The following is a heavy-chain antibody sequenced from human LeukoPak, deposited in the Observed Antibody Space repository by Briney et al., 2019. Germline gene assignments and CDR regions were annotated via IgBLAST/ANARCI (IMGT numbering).Heavy chain of an antibody. D-gene: IGHD6-13*01. CDR3: ASHIAAAGEAFDY. J-gene: IGHJ4*02. CDR2: IYYSGST. CDR1: GGSISSSSYY. Sequence: SETLSLTCTVSGGSISSSSYYWGWIRQPPGKGLEWIGSIYYSGSTYYNPSLKSRVTVSVDTSKNQFSLKLSSVTAADTAVYYCASHIAAAGEAFDYWGQGTLVTVSS. V-gene: IGHV4-39*01.